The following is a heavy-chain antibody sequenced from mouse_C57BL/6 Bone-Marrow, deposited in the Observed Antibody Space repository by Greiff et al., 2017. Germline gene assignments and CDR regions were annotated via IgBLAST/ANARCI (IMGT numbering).Heavy chain of an antibody. CDR3: ARKWYFDY. Sequence: EVQLQQSGPGLVKPSQSLSLTCSVTGYSITSGYYWNWIRQFPGNKLEWMGYISYDGSNNYNPSLKNRIFITRDTSKNQFFLKLNSVTTEDTATYYCARKWYFDYWGQGTTLTVSS. D-gene: IGHD2-1*01. CDR1: GYSITSGYY. V-gene: IGHV3-6*01. J-gene: IGHJ2*01. CDR2: ISYDGSN.